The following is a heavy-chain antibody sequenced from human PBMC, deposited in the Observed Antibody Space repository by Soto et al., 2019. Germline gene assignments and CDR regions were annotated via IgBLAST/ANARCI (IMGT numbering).Heavy chain of an antibody. CDR1: GGTLSSYA. D-gene: IGHD6-6*01. CDR2: IIPIFGTA. Sequence: VASVKVSCKASGGTLSSYAISWVRQAPGQGLEWMGGIIPIFGTANYAQKFQGRVTITADESTSTAYMELSSLRSEDTAVYYCARGGTGGIAARPNYYYGMDVWGQGTTVTAP. J-gene: IGHJ6*02. V-gene: IGHV1-69*13. CDR3: ARGGTGGIAARPNYYYGMDV.